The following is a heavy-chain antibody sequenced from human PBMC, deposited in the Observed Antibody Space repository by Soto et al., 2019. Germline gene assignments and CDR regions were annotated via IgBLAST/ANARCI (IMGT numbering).Heavy chain of an antibody. CDR3: ARDTDSLHLGWNDYVIVDV. CDR1: GGTFRTSA. Sequence: QVQLVQSGAEVKKPGSSVKVSCKASGGTFRTSAFSWVRQVPGQGLEWVGGIMPVFRRPKYAQNFQAIVTINADDSTSTAYMELSSLRSAETAVYYCARDTDSLHLGWNDYVIVDVWGHGTAFTVSS. D-gene: IGHD1-1*01. V-gene: IGHV1-69*12. CDR2: IMPVFRRP. J-gene: IGHJ6*02.